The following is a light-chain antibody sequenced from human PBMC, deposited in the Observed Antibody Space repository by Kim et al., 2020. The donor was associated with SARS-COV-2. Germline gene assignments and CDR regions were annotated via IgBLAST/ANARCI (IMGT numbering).Light chain of an antibody. Sequence: LSPGERAILSCRASHNFGSDSFAWYQQKPGQAPRLLIYSASKRATGIPDRFSGSGSGTDFTLTITRLEAGDSAVYFCQDYGTSPYPFGQGTKVEMK. V-gene: IGKV3-20*01. CDR1: HNFGSDS. CDR2: SAS. CDR3: QDYGTSPYP. J-gene: IGKJ2*01.